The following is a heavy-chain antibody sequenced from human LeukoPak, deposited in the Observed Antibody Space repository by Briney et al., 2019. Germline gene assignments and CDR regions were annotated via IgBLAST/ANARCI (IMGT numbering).Heavy chain of an antibody. Sequence: KSSETLSLTCTVSGGSISSYYWSWIRQPPGKGLEWIGYIYYSGSTNYNPSLKSRVTMSVDTSKNQFSLKLSSVTAADTAVYYCALWFGDRFDPWGQGTLVTVSS. CDR1: GGSISSYY. D-gene: IGHD3-10*01. CDR3: ALWFGDRFDP. CDR2: IYYSGST. J-gene: IGHJ5*02. V-gene: IGHV4-59*12.